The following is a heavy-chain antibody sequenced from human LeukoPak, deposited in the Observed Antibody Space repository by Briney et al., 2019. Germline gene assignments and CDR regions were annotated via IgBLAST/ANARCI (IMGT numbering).Heavy chain of an antibody. CDR2: IYDSGST. V-gene: IGHV4-59*01. D-gene: IGHD3-22*01. CDR1: GGSLSSYY. J-gene: IGHJ4*02. Sequence: SETLSLTCTVSGGSLSSYYWSWIWQPPGKGLEWIGNIYDSGSTNYNPSLKSRVTISVDTSKNQCSLKLSSVTAADTAVYYCARQSISGSSLSYFDYWGQGTLVNVSS. CDR3: ARQSISGSSLSYFDY.